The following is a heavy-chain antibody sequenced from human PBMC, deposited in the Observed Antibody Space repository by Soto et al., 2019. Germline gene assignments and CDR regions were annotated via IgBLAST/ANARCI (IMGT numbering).Heavy chain of an antibody. CDR1: GGSISSYY. D-gene: IGHD6-13*01. J-gene: IGHJ4*02. Sequence: SETLSLTCTVSGGSISSYYWSWLRQTAGKGMEWIGRIHTTENTNYNPSLKSRVTMSIDTSKNQFSLKLSSLTAADTAVYYCARALSSAAGLYFDFWGQGTRVTVSS. V-gene: IGHV4-4*07. CDR2: IHTTENT. CDR3: ARALSSAAGLYFDF.